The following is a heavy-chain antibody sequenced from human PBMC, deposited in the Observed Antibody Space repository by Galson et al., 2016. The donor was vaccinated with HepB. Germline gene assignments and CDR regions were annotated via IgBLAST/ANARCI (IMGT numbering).Heavy chain of an antibody. V-gene: IGHV3-66*01. CDR2: ICDGGCA. Sequence: SLRLSCAASGFTVSSNCMSWVRQAPGKGLEWVSLICDGGCAYYTDSVKARFTISRDNSKNTLYLQMNNLRPEDTAVYFCARDPPGVPDFALDVWGQGTTVTVSS. D-gene: IGHD3-10*01. CDR3: ARDPPGVPDFALDV. J-gene: IGHJ6*02. CDR1: GFTVSSNC.